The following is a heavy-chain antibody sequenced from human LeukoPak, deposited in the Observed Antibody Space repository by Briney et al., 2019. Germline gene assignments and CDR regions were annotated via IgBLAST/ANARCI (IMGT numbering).Heavy chain of an antibody. V-gene: IGHV4-34*01. J-gene: IGHJ2*01. Sequence: PSETLSLTCAVCGGPFSGYYWSWIRQPPGKGLEWIGEIDHSGSTNYNPSLKSRVTISVDTSKNQFSLKLSSVTAADTAVYYCARGLESCSSTSCYTYWYFDLWGRGTLVTVCS. CDR2: IDHSGST. CDR1: GGPFSGYY. D-gene: IGHD2-2*02. CDR3: ARGLESCSSTSCYTYWYFDL.